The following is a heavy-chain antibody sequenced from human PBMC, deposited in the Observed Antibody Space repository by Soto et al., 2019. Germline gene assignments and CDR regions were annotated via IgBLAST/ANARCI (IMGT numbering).Heavy chain of an antibody. J-gene: IGHJ6*01. D-gene: IGHD3-9*01. CDR1: GFTFINYA. CDR3: AKEGGVEILGTYFDRGGLDV. Sequence: LLESGGDLVQPVGYLRLSCEASGFTFINYAMTWVRQAPGRGLEWVSSISSSGGNTYYAASVKGRFTVSRDNCKLTVFLQMKSLRVEDTALYYSAKEGGVEILGTYFDRGGLDVWGQGITVAVSS. V-gene: IGHV3-23*01. CDR2: ISSSGGNT.